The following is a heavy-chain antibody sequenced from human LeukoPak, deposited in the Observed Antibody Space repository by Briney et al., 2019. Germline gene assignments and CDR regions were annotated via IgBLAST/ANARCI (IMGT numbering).Heavy chain of an antibody. V-gene: IGHV4-34*01. CDR3: ARGGTIFGVALPRLNWFAP. J-gene: IGHJ5*02. D-gene: IGHD3-3*01. Sequence: SETLSLTCAVYGGSFSGYYWSWIRQPPVKGLEWIGEINHSGSTNYNPSLKSRVTISVDTSKNQFSLKLSSVTAADTAVYYCARGGTIFGVALPRLNWFAPWGQGTLVTVSS. CDR1: GGSFSGYY. CDR2: INHSGST.